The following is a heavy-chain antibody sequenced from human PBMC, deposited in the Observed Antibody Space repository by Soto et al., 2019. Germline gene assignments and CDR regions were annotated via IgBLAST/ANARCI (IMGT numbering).Heavy chain of an antibody. J-gene: IGHJ5*02. CDR3: AKVGPSYYYGSGSSPGWFDP. Sequence: VQLLESGGGLVQPGGSLRLSCAASGFTFSSYAMSWVRQAPGKGLEWVSAISGSGGSTYYADSVKGRFTISRDNSKNTLYLQMKSLRAEDTAVYYCAKVGPSYYYGSGSSPGWFDPWGQGTLVTVSS. D-gene: IGHD3-10*01. V-gene: IGHV3-23*01. CDR1: GFTFSSYA. CDR2: ISGSGGST.